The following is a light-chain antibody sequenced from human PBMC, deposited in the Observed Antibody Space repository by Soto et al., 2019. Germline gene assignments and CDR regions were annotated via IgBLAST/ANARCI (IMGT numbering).Light chain of an antibody. CDR1: QSLNND. V-gene: IGKV3-15*01. Sequence: EIILTQSPVTLSASPGERATLSCRASQSLNNDLAWYQHNPGQSPRLLIYAASSRATGVPARFSGSGSGTEFTLTISGLQSEDFAVNYCQQYNDWLQYTFGQGTRL. CDR3: QQYNDWLQYT. J-gene: IGKJ2*01. CDR2: AAS.